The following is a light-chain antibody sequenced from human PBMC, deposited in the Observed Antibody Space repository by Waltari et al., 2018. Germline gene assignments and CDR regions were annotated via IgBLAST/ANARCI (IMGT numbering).Light chain of an antibody. CDR1: SSGVGNSDL. CDR2: GAN. J-gene: IGLJ2*01. Sequence: QSALTQPAPVSGSPGQPHPISCTGTSSGVGNSDLVTWYQHHPGRAPKLIIYGANERPSGVSNRFSGSKSGIAASLTISGLQAEDEADYYCCSYLGSNTWVFGGGTKLTVL. CDR3: CSYLGSNTWV. V-gene: IGLV2-23*01.